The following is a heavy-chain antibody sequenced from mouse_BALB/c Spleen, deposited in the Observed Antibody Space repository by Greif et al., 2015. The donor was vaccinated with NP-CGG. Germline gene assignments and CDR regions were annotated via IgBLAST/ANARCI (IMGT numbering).Heavy chain of an antibody. J-gene: IGHJ4*01. Sequence: VQLQQSGPGLVKPSQSLSLTCSVTGYSITSGYYWNWIRQFPGNKLEWMGYISYDGSNNYNPSLKNRISITRDTSKNQFFLKLNSVTTEDTATYYCASPLLRGAMDYWGQGTSVTVSS. D-gene: IGHD1-2*01. V-gene: IGHV3-6*02. CDR2: ISYDGSN. CDR1: GYSITSGYY. CDR3: ASPLLRGAMDY.